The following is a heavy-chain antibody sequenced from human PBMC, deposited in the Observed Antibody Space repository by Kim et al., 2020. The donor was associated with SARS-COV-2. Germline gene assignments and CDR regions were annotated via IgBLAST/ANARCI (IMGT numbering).Heavy chain of an antibody. V-gene: IGHV4-59*08. CDR1: GGSISSYY. Sequence: SETLSLTCTVSGGSISSYYWSWIRQPPGKGLEWIGYIYYSGSTNYNPSLKSRVTISVDTSKNQFSLKLSSVTAADTAVYYCARHMSSGWYAEGAGHANYFDYWGQGTLVTVSS. D-gene: IGHD6-19*01. J-gene: IGHJ4*02. CDR2: IYYSGST. CDR3: ARHMSSGWYAEGAGHANYFDY.